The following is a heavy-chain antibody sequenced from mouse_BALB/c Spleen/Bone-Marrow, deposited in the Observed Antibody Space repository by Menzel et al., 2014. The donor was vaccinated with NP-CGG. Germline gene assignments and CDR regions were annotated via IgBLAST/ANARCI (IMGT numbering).Heavy chain of an antibody. V-gene: IGHV1-4*01. J-gene: IGHJ1*01. D-gene: IGHD1-1*01. Sequence: VQLQQSGAELARPGASVKMSCKVSGYTFTSYTMHWVKQRPGKGLEWIGYINPSSGYTNYNQKFKDKATLTADKSSSTAYMQLSSITSDDSAVYFCSRETPYFACSYWYFDFWGAGTSVTVSS. CDR2: INPSSGYT. CDR1: GYTFTSYT. CDR3: SRETPYFACSYWYFDF.